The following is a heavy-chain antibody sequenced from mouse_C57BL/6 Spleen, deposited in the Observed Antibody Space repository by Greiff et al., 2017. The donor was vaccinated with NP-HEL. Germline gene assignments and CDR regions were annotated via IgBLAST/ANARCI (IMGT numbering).Heavy chain of an antibody. Sequence: VQLQQSGAELVRPGSSVKLSCKASGYTFTSYWMDWVKQRPGQGLEWIGNIYPSDSETHYNQKFKDKATLTVDKSSSTAYMQLSSLTSEDAAVYDCARSGSLYAMDYWGQGTSVTVSS. D-gene: IGHD1-1*02. CDR2: IYPSDSET. CDR1: GYTFTSYW. CDR3: ARSGSLYAMDY. V-gene: IGHV1-61*01. J-gene: IGHJ4*01.